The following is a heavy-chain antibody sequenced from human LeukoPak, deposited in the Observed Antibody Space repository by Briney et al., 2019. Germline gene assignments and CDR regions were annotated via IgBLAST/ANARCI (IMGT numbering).Heavy chain of an antibody. Sequence: GSLRLSCAASGFTFNKYWMSWVRQPPGKGLEWIGEIYHSGSTYYNPSLKSRVTISVDTSKNQFSLKLSSVTAADTAVYYCARVRFGMEFYYYYYYMDVWGKGTTVTVSS. CDR1: GFTFNKYW. J-gene: IGHJ6*03. CDR3: ARVRFGMEFYYYYYYMDV. CDR2: IYHSGST. V-gene: IGHV4-4*02. D-gene: IGHD3-10*01.